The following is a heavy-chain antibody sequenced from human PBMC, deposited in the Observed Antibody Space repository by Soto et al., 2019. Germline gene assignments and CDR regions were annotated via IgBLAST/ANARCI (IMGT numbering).Heavy chain of an antibody. CDR3: ARVPRSYGYAFDI. Sequence: ASVKVSCKASGGTFSSYAISWVRQAPGQGLEWMGGIIPIFGTANYAQKFQGRVTITADESTSTAYMELSSLRSEDTAVYYCARVPRSYGYAFDIWGQGTMVPVSS. D-gene: IGHD5-18*01. CDR1: GGTFSSYA. J-gene: IGHJ3*02. V-gene: IGHV1-69*13. CDR2: IIPIFGTA.